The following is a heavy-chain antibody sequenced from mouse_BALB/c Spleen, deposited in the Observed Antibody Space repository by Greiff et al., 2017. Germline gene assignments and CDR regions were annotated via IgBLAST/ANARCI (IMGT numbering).Heavy chain of an antibody. V-gene: IGHV5-17*02. CDR2: ISSGSSTI. D-gene: IGHD2-14*01. J-gene: IGHJ4*01. Sequence: EVQRVESGGGLVQPGGSRKLSCAASGFTFSSFGMHWVRQAPEKGLEWVAYISSGSSTIYYADTVKGRFTISRDNPKNTLFLQMTSLRSEDTAMYYCARAIDRYGGYAMDYWGQGTSVTVSS. CDR3: ARAIDRYGGYAMDY. CDR1: GFTFSSFG.